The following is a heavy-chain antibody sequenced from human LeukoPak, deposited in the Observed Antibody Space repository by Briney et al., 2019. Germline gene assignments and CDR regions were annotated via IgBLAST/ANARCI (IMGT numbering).Heavy chain of an antibody. CDR3: AKTVVVITFRFDS. CDR2: ISGDGART. D-gene: IGHD2-21*01. CDR1: GYTPCSYW. V-gene: IGHV3-23*01. J-gene: IGHJ4*02. Sequence: PGGALRLSFADSGYTPCSYWMNWGRQAPGKGLGWVSAISGDGARTYYADSVKGRFTISRDNSKNTLDLQMNSLRAEDTAIYYCAKTVVVITFRFDSWGQGSLVTVSS.